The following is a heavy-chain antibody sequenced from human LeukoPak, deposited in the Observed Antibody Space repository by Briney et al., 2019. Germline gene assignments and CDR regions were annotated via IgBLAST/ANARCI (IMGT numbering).Heavy chain of an antibody. Sequence: GGSLRLSCAASGLTVSRNHMNWLRQAPGKGLEWVSVIYSGGSTYYADSVKGRFTISRDNSKNTLYLQINSLRAEDTAVYYCARDGRGDGVPAENAFAIWGQGTMVTVSS. D-gene: IGHD3-10*01. CDR2: IYSGGST. J-gene: IGHJ3*02. V-gene: IGHV3-53*01. CDR3: ARDGRGDGVPAENAFAI. CDR1: GLTVSRNH.